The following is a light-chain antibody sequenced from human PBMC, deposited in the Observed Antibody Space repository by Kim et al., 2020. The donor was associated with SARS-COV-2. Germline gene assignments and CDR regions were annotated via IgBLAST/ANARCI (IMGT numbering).Light chain of an antibody. V-gene: IGKV3-11*01. CDR3: QQRSNWPIT. J-gene: IGKJ5*01. CDR1: QSVSSY. CDR2: DAS. Sequence: LSQGDSATLTCRASQSVSSYVAWYQQKPGQAPRLLIYDASNRATGIPARFSGSGSGTDFTLTISSLEPEDFAVYYCQQRSNWPITFGQGTRLEIK.